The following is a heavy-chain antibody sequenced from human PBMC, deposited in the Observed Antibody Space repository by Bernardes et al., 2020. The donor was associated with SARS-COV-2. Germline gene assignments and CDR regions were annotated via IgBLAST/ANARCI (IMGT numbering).Heavy chain of an antibody. Sequence: GGSLRLSCAASGFTFSSYGMHWVRQAPGKGLEWVAVIWYDGSNKYYADSVKGRFTISRDNSKNTLYLQMNSLRAEDTAVYYCARDHLHDYGDYYYYGMDVWGQGTTVTVSS. V-gene: IGHV3-33*01. CDR3: ARDHLHDYGDYYYYGMDV. D-gene: IGHD4-17*01. CDR2: IWYDGSNK. J-gene: IGHJ6*02. CDR1: GFTFSSYG.